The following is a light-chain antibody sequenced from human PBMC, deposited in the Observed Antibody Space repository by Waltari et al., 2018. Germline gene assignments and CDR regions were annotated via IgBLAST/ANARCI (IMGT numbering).Light chain of an antibody. CDR3: NSWVSSGNHLV. CDR2: GKN. Sequence: SSELTQDPAVSVALGQTVRITCQGDSLRSYYASWYQQKPGQAPVLVIYGKNNRPSGIPDRFSGSSSGNTASLTIAGAQAEDEADYYCNSWVSSGNHLVFGGGTKLTVL. CDR1: SLRSYY. V-gene: IGLV3-19*01. J-gene: IGLJ2*01.